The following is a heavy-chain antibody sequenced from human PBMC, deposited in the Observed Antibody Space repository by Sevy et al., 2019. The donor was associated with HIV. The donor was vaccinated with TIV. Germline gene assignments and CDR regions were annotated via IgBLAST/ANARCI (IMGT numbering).Heavy chain of an antibody. J-gene: IGHJ3*02. CDR3: ARFAPQRAFDI. CDR1: GSTFSNYA. Sequence: GGFLRLSCAASGSTFSNYAMHWVRQTPDRGLEWVAVVSYDGADTSYADSVKGRFTVSRDNSKSTLYLQMNSLRVDDSAVYFCARFAPQRAFDIWGQGTAVIVSS. V-gene: IGHV3-30*04. CDR2: VSYDGADT.